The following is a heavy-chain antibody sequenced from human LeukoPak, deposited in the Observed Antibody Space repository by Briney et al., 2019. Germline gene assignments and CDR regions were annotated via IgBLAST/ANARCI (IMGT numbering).Heavy chain of an antibody. Sequence: SVKVSCKASGGTFSSYAISWVRQAPGQGLEWMGRIIPILGIANYAQKFQGRVTITADKSTSTAYMELSSLRSEDTAVYYCARDSHDYGDYNDAFDIWGQGTVVTVSS. J-gene: IGHJ3*02. D-gene: IGHD4-17*01. CDR1: GGTFSSYA. V-gene: IGHV1-69*04. CDR2: IIPILGIA. CDR3: ARDSHDYGDYNDAFDI.